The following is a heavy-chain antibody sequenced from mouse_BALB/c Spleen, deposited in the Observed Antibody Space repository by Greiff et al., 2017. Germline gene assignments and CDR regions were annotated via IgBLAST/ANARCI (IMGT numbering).Heavy chain of an antibody. J-gene: IGHJ4*01. Sequence: EVKLVESGGGLVQPGGSRKLSCAASGFTFSSFGMHWVRQAPEKGLEWVAYISSGSSTIYYADTVKGRFTISRDNPKNTLFLQMTSLRSEDTAMYYCAREGIYYDYPYAMDYWGQGTSVTVSS. CDR2: ISSGSSTI. CDR3: AREGIYYDYPYAMDY. D-gene: IGHD2-4*01. CDR1: GFTFSSFG. V-gene: IGHV5-17*02.